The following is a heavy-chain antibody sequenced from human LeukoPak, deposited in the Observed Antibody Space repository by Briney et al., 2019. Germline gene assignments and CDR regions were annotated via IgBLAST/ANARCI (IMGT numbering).Heavy chain of an antibody. Sequence: GGSLRLSCAASGFTFSSYAMSWVRQAPGKGLEWVSAISGSGGSTYYADSVKGRFTISRDNSKNTLYLQMNSLRAEDAAMYYCARDGGTGDDFDYWGQGTLVTVSS. CDR3: ARDGGTGDDFDY. CDR1: GFTFSSYA. V-gene: IGHV3-23*01. J-gene: IGHJ4*02. D-gene: IGHD7-27*01. CDR2: ISGSGGST.